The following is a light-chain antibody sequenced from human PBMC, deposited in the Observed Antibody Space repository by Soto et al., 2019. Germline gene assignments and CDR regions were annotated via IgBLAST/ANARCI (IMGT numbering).Light chain of an antibody. Sequence: AIRMTQSPSSFSASTGDRVTITCRASQGISSYLAWYQQKPGKAPKLLIYAASTLQSGVPSRFSGSGSGTDFTLTISCLQSEDVATYYCQQYYSYPRVTFGQGTKLEIK. CDR1: QGISSY. CDR3: QQYYSYPRVT. CDR2: AAS. V-gene: IGKV1-8*01. J-gene: IGKJ2*01.